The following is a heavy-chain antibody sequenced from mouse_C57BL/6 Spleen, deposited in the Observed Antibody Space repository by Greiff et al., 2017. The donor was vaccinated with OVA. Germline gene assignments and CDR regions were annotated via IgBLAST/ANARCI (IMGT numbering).Heavy chain of an antibody. CDR1: GFNIKDDY. V-gene: IGHV14-4*01. Sequence: EVQLQQSGAELVRPGASVKLSCTASGFNIKDDYMHWVKQRPEQGLEWIGWIDPENGDTEYASKFQGKATITADTTSNTAYLQLSSLTSEDTAVYYFTTRDHPIITTVVAPYAMDYWGQGTSVTVSS. CDR2: IDPENGDT. J-gene: IGHJ4*01. CDR3: TTRDHPIITTVVAPYAMDY. D-gene: IGHD1-1*01.